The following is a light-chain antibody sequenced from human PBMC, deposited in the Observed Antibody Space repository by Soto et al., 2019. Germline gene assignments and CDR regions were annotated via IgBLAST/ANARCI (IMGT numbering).Light chain of an antibody. Sequence: EIVLTQSPGTLSFSPGERATLSCRAGQSVSSDSLAWYQQKPGQAPRLLIYGASSRATGIPDRFSGSGSGTDFTLTVSRLEPEDFAVFYCQQYGSSPPTFGQGTKVEIK. J-gene: IGKJ2*01. CDR3: QQYGSSPPT. CDR1: QSVSSDS. V-gene: IGKV3-20*01. CDR2: GAS.